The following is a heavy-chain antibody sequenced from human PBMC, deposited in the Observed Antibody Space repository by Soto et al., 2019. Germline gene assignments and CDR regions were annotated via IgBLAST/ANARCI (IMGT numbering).Heavy chain of an antibody. CDR1: GLSISSASYY. CDR2: IYYNGST. J-gene: IGHJ4*02. V-gene: IGHV4-31*03. Sequence: QVLLQESGPGLMKPSQTLSLTCTVSGLSISSASYYWSWIRQHPGKGPEWVGNIYYNGSTYYSPSLKSRVTVWVDTSKNQFSLRLTSVTAADTAVYYCARYRTSGSWSKFDYWGRGTLVSVSS. D-gene: IGHD6-25*01. CDR3: ARYRTSGSWSKFDY.